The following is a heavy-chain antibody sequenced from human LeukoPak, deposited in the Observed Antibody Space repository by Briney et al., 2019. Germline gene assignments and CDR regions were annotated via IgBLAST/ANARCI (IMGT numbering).Heavy chain of an antibody. CDR3: ASGRWNDGIAE. CDR1: GFTFSSYG. Sequence: GGSLRLSCAASGFTFSSYGMSWVRQAPGKGLQWVSVIIGSGSSTYYADSVKGRFTISRDNSKNTLYLQMNSLRAEDTAVYYCASGRWNDGIAEWGQGTLVTVSS. CDR2: IIGSGSST. V-gene: IGHV3-23*01. D-gene: IGHD1-1*01. J-gene: IGHJ4*02.